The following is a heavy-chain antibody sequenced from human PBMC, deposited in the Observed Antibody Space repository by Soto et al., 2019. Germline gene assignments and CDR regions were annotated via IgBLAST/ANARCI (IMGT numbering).Heavy chain of an antibody. V-gene: IGHV2-70*01. Sequence: SGPTLVNPTQTLTLTCTFSGFSLSTSGMCVSWIRQPPGKALEWLALIDWDDDKYYSTSLKTRLTISKDTSKNQVVLTMTNMDPVDTATYYCARIPLGYCSGGSCYSDIYYGMDAWGQGTTVTVS. CDR2: IDWDDDK. J-gene: IGHJ6*02. CDR1: GFSLSTSGMC. D-gene: IGHD2-15*01. CDR3: ARIPLGYCSGGSCYSDIYYGMDA.